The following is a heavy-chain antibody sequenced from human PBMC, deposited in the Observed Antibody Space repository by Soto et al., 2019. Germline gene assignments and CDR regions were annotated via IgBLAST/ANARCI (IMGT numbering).Heavy chain of an antibody. D-gene: IGHD6-19*01. Sequence: QLQLQESGSGLVKPSQTLSLTCAVSGGSISRGGYSWSWIRQPPEKGLEWIGYIYHSGSTYYNPSLKSRVTISVDRSKNQFSLKLSSVTAADTAVYYCARAGGLGAVAADYWGQGTLVTVSS. J-gene: IGHJ4*02. CDR2: IYHSGST. V-gene: IGHV4-30-2*01. CDR1: GGSISRGGYS. CDR3: ARAGGLGAVAADY.